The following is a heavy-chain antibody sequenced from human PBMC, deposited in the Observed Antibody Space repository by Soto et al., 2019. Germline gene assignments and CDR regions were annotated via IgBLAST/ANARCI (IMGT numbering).Heavy chain of an antibody. CDR3: ARHYCSSTSCYPVYYYYYGMDV. D-gene: IGHD2-2*01. J-gene: IGHJ6*02. V-gene: IGHV5-51*01. CDR2: IYPGDSDT. Sequence: PGESLKISCKGSGYSFTIYWIGWVRQMPGKGLEWMGIIYPGDSDTRYSPSFQGQVTISAGKSISTAYLQWSSLKASDTAMYYCARHYCSSTSCYPVYYYYYGMDVWGQGTTVTVS. CDR1: GYSFTIYW.